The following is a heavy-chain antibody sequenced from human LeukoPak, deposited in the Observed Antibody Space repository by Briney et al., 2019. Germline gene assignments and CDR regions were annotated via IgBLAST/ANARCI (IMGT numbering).Heavy chain of an antibody. V-gene: IGHV1-18*04. J-gene: IGHJ4*02. CDR3: ARDGYCSGGSCYQTGYYYFDY. CDR1: GYTFTSYG. Sequence: ASVKVSCKASGYTFTSYGISWVRQAPGQGLEWMGWISAYNGNTNYAQKLQGRVTMTTDTSTSTAYMELRSLRSDDTAVYYCARDGYCSGGSCYQTGYYYFDYWGQETLVTVSS. CDR2: ISAYNGNT. D-gene: IGHD2-15*01.